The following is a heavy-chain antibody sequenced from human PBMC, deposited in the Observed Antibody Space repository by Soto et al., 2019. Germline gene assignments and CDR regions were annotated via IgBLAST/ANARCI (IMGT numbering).Heavy chain of an antibody. CDR3: ARSIAAAVDFDY. Sequence: QVQLVQSGAEVKKPGASVKVSCKASGYTFTSYGISWVRQAPGQGLEWMGWISAYSGSTNYAQKLQGRVTMTTDTSTSTAYMELRSLRSADTAVYDCARSIAAAVDFDYWGQGTLVTVSS. D-gene: IGHD6-13*01. V-gene: IGHV1-18*01. CDR2: ISAYSGST. J-gene: IGHJ4*02. CDR1: GYTFTSYG.